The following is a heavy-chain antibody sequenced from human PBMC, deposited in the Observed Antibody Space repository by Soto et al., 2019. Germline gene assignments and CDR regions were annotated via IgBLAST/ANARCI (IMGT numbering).Heavy chain of an antibody. D-gene: IGHD6-25*01. Sequence: GESLKISCVDSGFTFSSYSMNWVRQAPGKGLEWVSSISAFSSPIFYADSVKGRYTISRDNAKNSLYLQMRSLRAEDTAVYYCVRGGRGYTRDDVFDIWGQGTMVTVSS. CDR3: VRGGRGYTRDDVFDI. CDR1: GFTFSSYS. CDR2: ISAFSSPI. J-gene: IGHJ3*02. V-gene: IGHV3-21*06.